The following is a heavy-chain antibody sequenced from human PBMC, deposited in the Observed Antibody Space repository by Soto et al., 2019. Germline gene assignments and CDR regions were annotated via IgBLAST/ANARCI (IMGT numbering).Heavy chain of an antibody. Sequence: PGGSLRLSCAASGFTFSSYAMSWVRQAPGKGLEWVSAISGSGGSTYYADSVKGRFTISRDNSKNTLYQQMNSLRAEDTAVYYCAKDRHYYGSGSYYIFYYYGMDVWGQGTTVTVSS. J-gene: IGHJ6*02. CDR3: AKDRHYYGSGSYYIFYYYGMDV. CDR2: ISGSGGST. D-gene: IGHD3-10*01. CDR1: GFTFSSYA. V-gene: IGHV3-23*01.